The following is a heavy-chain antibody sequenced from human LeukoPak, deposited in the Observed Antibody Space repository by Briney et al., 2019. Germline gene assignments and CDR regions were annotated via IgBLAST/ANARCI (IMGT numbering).Heavy chain of an antibody. CDR2: ISSSGSTI. CDR3: ARADDYLSYFDY. Sequence: PGGSLRLSCAASGFTFSSYEMNWVCQAPGKGLEWVSYISSSGSTIYYADSVKGRFTISRDNAKNSLYLQMNSLRAEDTAVYYCARADDYLSYFDYWGQGTLVTVSS. CDR1: GFTFSSYE. D-gene: IGHD4-11*01. J-gene: IGHJ4*02. V-gene: IGHV3-48*03.